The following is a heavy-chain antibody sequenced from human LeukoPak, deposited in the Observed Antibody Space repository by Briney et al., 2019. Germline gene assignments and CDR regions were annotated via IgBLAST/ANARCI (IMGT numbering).Heavy chain of an antibody. J-gene: IGHJ4*02. Sequence: SVKVSCKASGGTFSSYAISWVRQAPGQGLEWMGRIIPILGIANYAQKFQGRVTITTDESTSTAYMELSSLRSEDTAVYYCARVDIVATTQFDYWGQGTLVTVSS. V-gene: IGHV1-69*04. CDR1: GGTFSSYA. CDR2: IIPILGIA. CDR3: ARVDIVATTQFDY. D-gene: IGHD5-12*01.